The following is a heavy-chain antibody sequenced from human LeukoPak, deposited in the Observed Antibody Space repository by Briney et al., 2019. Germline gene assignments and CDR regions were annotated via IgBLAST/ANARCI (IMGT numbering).Heavy chain of an antibody. CDR3: ARLRAYGSGSYYKYPFDY. CDR2: IYYSGST. V-gene: IGHV4-59*08. CDR1: GGSISSYY. D-gene: IGHD3-10*01. Sequence: SETLSLTCTVSGGSISSYYWSWIRQPPGKGLEWIGYIYYSGSTNYNPSLKSRVTISVDTSKNQFSLKLSSVTAADTAVYYCARLRAYGSGSYYKYPFDYWGQGTLVTVSS. J-gene: IGHJ4*02.